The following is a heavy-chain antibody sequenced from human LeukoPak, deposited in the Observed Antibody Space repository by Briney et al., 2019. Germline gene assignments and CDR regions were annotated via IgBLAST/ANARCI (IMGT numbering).Heavy chain of an antibody. CDR2: INPNSGGT. CDR3: ASSYCSSTSCYPFEYFQH. J-gene: IGHJ1*01. Sequence: ASVKVSCKASGYTFTGYYMHWVRQAPGQGLEWMGWINPNSGGTNYAQKFQGRVTMTRDTSISTAYMELSRLRSGDTAVYYCASSYCSSTSCYPFEYFQHWGQGTLVTVSS. V-gene: IGHV1-2*02. D-gene: IGHD2-2*01. CDR1: GYTFTGYY.